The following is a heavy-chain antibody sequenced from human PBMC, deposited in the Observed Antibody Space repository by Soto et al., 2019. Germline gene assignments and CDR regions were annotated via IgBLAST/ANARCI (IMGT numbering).Heavy chain of an antibody. CDR3: ARIDYQLPSSYCFDP. D-gene: IGHD2-2*01. CDR1: GGSISSGTYY. V-gene: IGHV4-61*01. CDR2: IYYSGST. Sequence: SQTLSLTCTVSGGSISSGTYYWSWIRQPPGKGLDWIGYIYYSGSTNYNPSLKSRVTISLDTSKNQFSLKLTSVTAADTAVYYCARIDYQLPSSYCFDPWGLGTLVTVSS. J-gene: IGHJ5*02.